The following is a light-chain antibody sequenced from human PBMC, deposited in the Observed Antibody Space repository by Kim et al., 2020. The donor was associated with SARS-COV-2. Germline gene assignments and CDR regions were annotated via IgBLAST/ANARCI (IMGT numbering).Light chain of an antibody. Sequence: GQTVTISCTRISGSIASNYVQWYQQRPGSAPTTVIYEDNQRPSGVPDRFSGSIDSSSNSASLTISGLKTEDEADYYCQSYDTSNQVFGGGTQLTVL. CDR3: QSYDTSNQV. CDR2: EDN. V-gene: IGLV6-57*03. CDR1: SGSIASNY. J-gene: IGLJ3*02.